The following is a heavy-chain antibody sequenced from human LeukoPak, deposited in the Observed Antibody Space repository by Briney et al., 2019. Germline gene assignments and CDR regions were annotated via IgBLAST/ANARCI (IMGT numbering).Heavy chain of an antibody. Sequence: GESLRLSCAASGFTFSSYSMNWVRQAPGKGLEWVSSISGTSTYIYYADSVKGRFTISRDNAKNSLYLQMNSLRAEDTAVYYCATPYYGSQSFLGYWGQGTLVTVSS. CDR1: GFTFSSYS. CDR3: ATPYYGSQSFLGY. CDR2: ISGTSTYI. D-gene: IGHD3-10*01. J-gene: IGHJ4*02. V-gene: IGHV3-21*01.